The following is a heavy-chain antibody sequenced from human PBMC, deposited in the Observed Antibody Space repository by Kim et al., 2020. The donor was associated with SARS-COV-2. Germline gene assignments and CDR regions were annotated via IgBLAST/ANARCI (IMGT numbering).Heavy chain of an antibody. J-gene: IGHJ6*02. D-gene: IGHD3-3*01. V-gene: IGHV3-30*18. CDR2: ISYDGRKK. Sequence: GGSLRLSCAASGFTFSSYGIHWVRQAPGKGLEWVAVISYDGRKKYYGDSVKGRFFISRDNSKNTLYLQMNSVRPEDKAVYYCAKDSDHDFSSGYLDYSYGMDAWGLGTTVIVS. CDR3: AKDSDHDFSSGYLDYSYGMDA. CDR1: GFTFSSYG.